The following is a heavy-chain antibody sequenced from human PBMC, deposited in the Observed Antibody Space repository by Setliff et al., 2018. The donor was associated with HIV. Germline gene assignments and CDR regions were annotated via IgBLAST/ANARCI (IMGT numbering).Heavy chain of an antibody. J-gene: IGHJ4*02. D-gene: IGHD2-21*01. Sequence: ASVKVSCKTSGFAFTNYGFTWVRQAPGQRLEWMGWINAGNDNTKYSHKFQGRVTITRDTSASTAYMELSSLRSEDTAVYYCARVPYACAYCYFDYWGQGTLVTVSS. CDR2: INAGNDNT. V-gene: IGHV1-3*01. CDR3: ARVPYACAYCYFDY. CDR1: GFAFTNYG.